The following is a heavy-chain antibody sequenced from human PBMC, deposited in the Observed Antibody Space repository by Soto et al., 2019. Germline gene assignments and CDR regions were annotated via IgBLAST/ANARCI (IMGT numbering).Heavy chain of an antibody. Sequence: ASVKVSCKVSGYTLTELSMHWVRQAPGKGLEWMGGFDPEDGETIYAQKFQGRVTMTEDTSTDTAYMELSSLRSEDTAVYYCATGPQIPWAYYYYGMDVWGQGTTVTVSS. CDR2: FDPEDGET. CDR1: GYTLTELS. J-gene: IGHJ6*02. CDR3: ATGPQIPWAYYYYGMDV. V-gene: IGHV1-24*01. D-gene: IGHD2-21*01.